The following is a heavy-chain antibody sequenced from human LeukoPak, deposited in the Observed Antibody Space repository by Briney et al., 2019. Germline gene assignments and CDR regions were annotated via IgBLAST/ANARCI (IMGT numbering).Heavy chain of an antibody. CDR2: ISSSGSNI. V-gene: IGHV3-11*01. D-gene: IGHD6-13*01. CDR1: GFTFSDYY. CDR3: AKGAGSDSSSWAFFDY. J-gene: IGHJ4*02. Sequence: PGGSLRLSCAAAGFTFSDYYMSWIRQAPGKGLEWVSYISSSGSNIYYADSVKGRFTISRDNAKNSLYLQMNSLRAEDTALYYCAKGAGSDSSSWAFFDYWGQGTLVTVSS.